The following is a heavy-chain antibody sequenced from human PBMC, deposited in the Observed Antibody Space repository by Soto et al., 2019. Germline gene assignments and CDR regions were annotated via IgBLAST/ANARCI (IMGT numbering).Heavy chain of an antibody. CDR2: IGASGDIT. V-gene: IGHV3-23*01. D-gene: IGHD2-21*02. CDR3: AKDDFSDRGDDYFDY. Sequence: GGSLRLSCAASGFSFTNFAMSWVRQAPGKGLEWVAGIGASGDITWYADSVKGRLSISRDNSKNTLYLQLNSLRFEDTAVYYCAKDDFSDRGDDYFDYWGPGTMVTVSS. J-gene: IGHJ4*02. CDR1: GFSFTNFA.